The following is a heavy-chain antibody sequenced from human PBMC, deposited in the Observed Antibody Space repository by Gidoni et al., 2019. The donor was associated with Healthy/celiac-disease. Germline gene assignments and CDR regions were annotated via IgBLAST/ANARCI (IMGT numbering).Heavy chain of an antibody. D-gene: IGHD5-12*01. CDR3: ARQRGVDYYGMDV. CDR1: GGSISSYY. J-gene: IGHJ6*02. Sequence: QVQLQASGPGLVKPSETLSLTCTVSGGSISSYYWSWIRQPPGKGLEWIGYIYYSGSTNYNPSLKSRVTISVDTSKNQFSLKLSSVTAADTAVYYCARQRGVDYYGMDVWGQGTTVTVSS. V-gene: IGHV4-59*08. CDR2: IYYSGST.